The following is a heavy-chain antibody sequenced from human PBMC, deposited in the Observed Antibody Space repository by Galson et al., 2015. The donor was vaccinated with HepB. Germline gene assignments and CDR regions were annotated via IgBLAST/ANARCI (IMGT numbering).Heavy chain of an antibody. Sequence: SVKVSCKASGGTFSSYAISWVRQAPGQGLEWMGGIIPILGIANYAQKFQGRVTITADKSTSTAYMELSSLRSEDTAVYYCARRDSSSSGAYYYYYYMDVWGKGTTVTVSS. V-gene: IGHV1-69*10. J-gene: IGHJ6*03. D-gene: IGHD6-6*01. CDR2: IIPILGIA. CDR3: ARRDSSSSGAYYYYYYMDV. CDR1: GGTFSSYA.